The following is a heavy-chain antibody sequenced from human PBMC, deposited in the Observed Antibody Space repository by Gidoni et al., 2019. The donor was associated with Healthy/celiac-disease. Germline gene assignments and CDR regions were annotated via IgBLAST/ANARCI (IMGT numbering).Heavy chain of an antibody. CDR1: GGSIISYY. D-gene: IGHD2-2*01. Sequence: QVQLQESGPGLVKPSETLSLTCTFSGGSIISYYWSWLRQSAGKGLEGIGRIYNSGSTNYNTSLKSRVTMSVDTSKNQFSLKLSSVTAADTAVYYCAREYCSSTSCSLYYYYYGMDVWGQGTTVTVSS. CDR3: AREYCSSTSCSLYYYYYGMDV. J-gene: IGHJ6*02. V-gene: IGHV4-4*07. CDR2: IYNSGST.